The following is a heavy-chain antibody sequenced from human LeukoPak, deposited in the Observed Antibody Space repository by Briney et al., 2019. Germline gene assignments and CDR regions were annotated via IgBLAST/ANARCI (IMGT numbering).Heavy chain of an antibody. J-gene: IGHJ4*02. CDR3: AIKERITIFGVVITPFDY. CDR2: INPNSGGT. CDR1: GYTFTGYY. D-gene: IGHD3-3*01. V-gene: IGHV1-2*02. Sequence: ASVKVSCKASGYTFTGYYMHWVRQAPGQGLEWMGWINPNSGGTNYARKFQGRVTMTRDTSISTAYMELSRLRSDDTAVYYCAIKERITIFGVVITPFDYWGQGTLVTVSS.